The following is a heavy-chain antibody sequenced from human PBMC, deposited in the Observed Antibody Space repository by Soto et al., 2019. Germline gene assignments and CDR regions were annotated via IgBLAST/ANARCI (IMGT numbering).Heavy chain of an antibody. Sequence: QVQLVQSGAELKKPGSSVKVSCKASGGTFSSYTISWVRQAPGQGLEWMGRIIPILGIANYAQKFQGRVTITADKSTSTAYMELSSLRSDDTAVYYCARDGYCSGGSCYSEWFDPWGQGTLVTVSS. CDR1: GGTFSSYT. D-gene: IGHD2-15*01. J-gene: IGHJ5*02. CDR2: IIPILGIA. CDR3: ARDGYCSGGSCYSEWFDP. V-gene: IGHV1-69*08.